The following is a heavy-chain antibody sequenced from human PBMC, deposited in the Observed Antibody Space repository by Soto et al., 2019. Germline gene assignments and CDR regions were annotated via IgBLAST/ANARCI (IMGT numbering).Heavy chain of an antibody. Sequence: QITLKESGPTLVRPTQTLTLTCTFSGFSLSTSGLGVGWIRQPPGKALEWLALIYWNDDKRYSPSLKARLTITKDISKNQVVLTMTNMDPVDTATYYCAHRPSGWYLFDYWGQGTLVTVSS. J-gene: IGHJ4*02. D-gene: IGHD6-19*01. V-gene: IGHV2-5*01. CDR3: AHRPSGWYLFDY. CDR2: IYWNDDK. CDR1: GFSLSTSGLG.